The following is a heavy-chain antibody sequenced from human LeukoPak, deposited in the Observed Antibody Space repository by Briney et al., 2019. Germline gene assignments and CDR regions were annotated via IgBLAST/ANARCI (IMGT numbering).Heavy chain of an antibody. CDR1: GFTFSSYA. CDR3: AKAIVGATKGRDYYYYYGMDV. V-gene: IGHV3-23*01. J-gene: IGHJ6*02. Sequence: GGSLRLSCAASGFTFSSYAMSWVRQAPGKGLEWVSAISGSGDGTYYADSVKGRFTISRDNSKNTLYLQMNSLRAEDTAVYYCAKAIVGATKGRDYYYYYGMDVWGQGTTVTVSS. D-gene: IGHD1-26*01. CDR2: ISGSGDGT.